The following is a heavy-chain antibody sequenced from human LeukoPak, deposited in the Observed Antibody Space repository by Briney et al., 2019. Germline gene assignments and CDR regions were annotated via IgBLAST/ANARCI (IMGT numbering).Heavy chain of an antibody. Sequence: ASVKVSCKASGYTFTSYYMHWVRQAPGQGLEWMGIINPSGGSTSYAQKFQGRVTMTRDMSTSTVYMELSSLRSEDTAVYYCARDTTVTTRFMDVWGTGTTVTVSS. D-gene: IGHD4-17*01. CDR3: ARDTTVTTRFMDV. J-gene: IGHJ6*03. CDR1: GYTFTSYY. CDR2: INPSGGST. V-gene: IGHV1-46*01.